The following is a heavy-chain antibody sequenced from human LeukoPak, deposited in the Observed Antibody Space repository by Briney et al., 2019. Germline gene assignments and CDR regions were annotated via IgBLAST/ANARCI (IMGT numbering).Heavy chain of an antibody. D-gene: IGHD1-26*01. CDR2: IYYSGST. CDR1: GGSISSSSYY. V-gene: IGHV4-39*01. CDR3: ARRLGAEVTPFDY. J-gene: IGHJ4*02. Sequence: SETLSLTCTVSGGSISSSSYYWGWIRQPPGKGLEWIGSIYYSGSTYYNPSLKSRVTISVDTSKNQFSLKLSSVTAADTAVYYCARRLGAEVTPFDYWGQGTLVTVSS.